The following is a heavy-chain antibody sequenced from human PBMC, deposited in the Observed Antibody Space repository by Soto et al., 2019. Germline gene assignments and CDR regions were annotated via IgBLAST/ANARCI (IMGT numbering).Heavy chain of an antibody. D-gene: IGHD3-22*01. V-gene: IGHV3-23*01. CDR2: ISGSGGST. J-gene: IGHJ4*02. Sequence: GGSLRLSCAASGFTFSSYAMSWGRQAPGKGLEWVSAISGSGGSTYYADSVKGRFTISRDNSKNTLYLQMNSLRAEDTAVYYCAKLRITMIVVSRVFDYWGQGTLVTVSS. CDR1: GFTFSSYA. CDR3: AKLRITMIVVSRVFDY.